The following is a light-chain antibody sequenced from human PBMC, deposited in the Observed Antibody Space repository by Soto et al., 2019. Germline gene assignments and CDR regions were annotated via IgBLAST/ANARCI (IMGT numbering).Light chain of an antibody. CDR3: QQYGSSPPAT. CDR1: QSISSY. J-gene: IGKJ2*01. V-gene: IGKV1-39*01. Sequence: DIQMTQSPSSLSVSIGDRVTITCRASQSISSYLNWYQVKPGKAPKLLIYVASSLQSGVPSRFSGSGSGTDFTLTISSLQPEDFAVYFCQQYGSSPPATFGQGTKLEIK. CDR2: VAS.